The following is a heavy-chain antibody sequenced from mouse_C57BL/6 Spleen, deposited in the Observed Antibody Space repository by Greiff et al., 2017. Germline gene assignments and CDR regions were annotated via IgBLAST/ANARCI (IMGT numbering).Heavy chain of an antibody. CDR1: GFTFSDYY. V-gene: IGHV5-12*01. D-gene: IGHD1-1*01. J-gene: IGHJ4*01. CDR3: ARHYYGSSYYAMDY. Sequence: EVKLVESGGGLVQPGGSLKLSCAASGFTFSDYYMYWVRQTPEKRLEWVAYISNGGGSTYYPDTVKGRFTISRDNAKNTLYLQISRLKSEDTAMYYCARHYYGSSYYAMDYWGQGTSVTVSS. CDR2: ISNGGGST.